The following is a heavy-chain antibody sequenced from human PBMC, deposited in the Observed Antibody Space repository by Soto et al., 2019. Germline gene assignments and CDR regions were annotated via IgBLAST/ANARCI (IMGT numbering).Heavy chain of an antibody. CDR1: GSAIMYNY. D-gene: IGHD2-15*01. CDR3: ARLVRYCTGGSCYFTRDASDF. J-gene: IGHJ3*01. Sequence: PSETLSVSCRVSGSAIMYNYGSWVRQPPGKGLEYIGYIYYSGSTNYNPSLKSRVTISVDMSKNQFSLKLSSVTAADTAVYYCARLVRYCTGGSCYFTRDASDFLVQGTTVTVSS. CDR2: IYYSGST. V-gene: IGHV4-59*08.